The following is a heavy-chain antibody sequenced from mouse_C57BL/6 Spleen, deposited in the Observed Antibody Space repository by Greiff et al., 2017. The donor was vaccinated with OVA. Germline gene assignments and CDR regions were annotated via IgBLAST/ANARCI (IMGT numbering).Heavy chain of an antibody. CDR1: GYTFTSYW. CDR2: IDPSDSYT. D-gene: IGHD2-1*01. CDR3: ARGNPLYFDV. V-gene: IGHV1-69*01. Sequence: QVQLQQSGAELVMPGASVKLSCKASGYTFTSYWMHWVKQRPGQGLEWIGEIDPSDSYTNYNQKFKGKSTLTVDKSSSTAYMQLSSLTSEDSAVYYCARGNPLYFDVWGTGTTVTVSS. J-gene: IGHJ1*03.